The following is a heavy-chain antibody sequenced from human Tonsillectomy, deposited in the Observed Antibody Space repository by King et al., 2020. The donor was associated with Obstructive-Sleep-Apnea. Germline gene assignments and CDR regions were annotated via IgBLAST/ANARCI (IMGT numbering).Heavy chain of an antibody. V-gene: IGHV4-59*01. D-gene: IGHD3-16*01. CDR2: IYYSGST. CDR3: ARGGGPTHPYYYYGMDV. Sequence: MQLQESGPGLVKPSETLSLTCTVSGGSISSYYWSWIRQPPGKGLEWIGYIYYSGSTNYNPSLKSRVPISVDTSKNQFSLKLSSVTAADTAVYYWARGGGPTHPYYYYGMDVWGQGTTVTVSS. CDR1: GGSISSYY. J-gene: IGHJ6*02.